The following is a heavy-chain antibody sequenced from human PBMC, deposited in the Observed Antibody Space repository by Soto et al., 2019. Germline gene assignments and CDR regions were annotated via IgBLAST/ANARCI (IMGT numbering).Heavy chain of an antibody. CDR3: ARXLHTGNYYIGGGTREDY. D-gene: IGHD1-26*01. CDR2: IYYSRGP. Sequence: SETLSLTCTVSGDSISSADYYWSWIRQPPGKGLEWIGYIYYSRGPYYNPSLKGRATISVDTSENQFSLQLSSVTAADTAVYYCARXLHTGNYYIGGGTREDYWGQGILVTVSS. V-gene: IGHV4-30-4*01. CDR1: GDSISSADYY. J-gene: IGHJ4*02.